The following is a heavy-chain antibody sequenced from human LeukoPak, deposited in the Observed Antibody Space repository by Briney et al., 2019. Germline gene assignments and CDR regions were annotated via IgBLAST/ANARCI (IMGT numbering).Heavy chain of an antibody. D-gene: IGHD3-10*01. J-gene: IGHJ4*02. V-gene: IGHV4-59*01. Sequence: PSETLSLTCTVSGGSISSYYWSWIRQPPGKGLEWIGYIYYSGSTNYNPSLKSRVTISVDTSKNQFSLKLSSVTAADTAVYYCATDMVRGVLPDYWGQGTLVTVSS. CDR3: ATDMVRGVLPDY. CDR1: GGSISSYY. CDR2: IYYSGST.